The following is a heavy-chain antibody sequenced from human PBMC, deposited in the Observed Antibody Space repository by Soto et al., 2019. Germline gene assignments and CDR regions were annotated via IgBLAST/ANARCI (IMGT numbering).Heavy chain of an antibody. CDR3: ARDRRGGYYYYGMDV. D-gene: IGHD3-16*01. J-gene: IGHJ6*02. Sequence: PGGSLRLSCAASGLTFSSYSMNWVRQAPGKGLEWVSSISSSSSYIYYADSVKGRFTISRDNAKNSLYLQMNSLRAEDTAVYYCARDRRGGYYYYGMDVWGQGTTVTVSS. V-gene: IGHV3-21*01. CDR2: ISSSSSYI. CDR1: GLTFSSYS.